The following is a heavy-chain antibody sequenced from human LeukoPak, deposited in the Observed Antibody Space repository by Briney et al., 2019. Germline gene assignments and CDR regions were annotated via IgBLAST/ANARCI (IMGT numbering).Heavy chain of an antibody. Sequence: SQTLSLTCTVSGGSINSGAYYWSWIRQHPGKGLEWIGYIYYTGNSYYNPSLRSRVSIAVDTSKNQFSLKLNSVTAADTAVYFCARVGTHDRTASSDYGGQGTLITVSS. CDR3: ARVGTHDRTASSDY. CDR2: IYYTGNS. CDR1: GGSINSGAYY. D-gene: IGHD1-7*01. V-gene: IGHV4-31*03. J-gene: IGHJ4*02.